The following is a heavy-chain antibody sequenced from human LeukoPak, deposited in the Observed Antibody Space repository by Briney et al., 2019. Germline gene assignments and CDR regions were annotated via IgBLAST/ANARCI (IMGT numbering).Heavy chain of an antibody. V-gene: IGHV3-74*01. CDR2: INSDGSRI. J-gene: IGHJ4*02. Sequence: GGSLRLSCAASGFSFSSYWMHRVRQAPGKGLVWVSRINSDGSRITYADSVKGRFTISRDNAKNTLYLQMNSLRAEDTAVYYCTRDNNYFDYWGQGTLVTVSS. CDR3: TRDNNYFDY. CDR1: GFSFSSYW.